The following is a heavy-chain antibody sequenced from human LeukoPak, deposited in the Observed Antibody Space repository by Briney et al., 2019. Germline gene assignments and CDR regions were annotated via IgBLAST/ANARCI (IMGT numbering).Heavy chain of an antibody. Sequence: SVKVSCKASGGTFSSFSINWVRQAPGQGLEWMGGIIPIFGTANYAQKFQGRVTITTDTSTSTAYMELRSLRSDDTAVYYCARTGSYYRFDYWGQGTLVTVSS. D-gene: IGHD1-26*01. J-gene: IGHJ4*02. CDR2: IIPIFGTA. CDR1: GGTFSSFS. V-gene: IGHV1-69*05. CDR3: ARTGSYYRFDY.